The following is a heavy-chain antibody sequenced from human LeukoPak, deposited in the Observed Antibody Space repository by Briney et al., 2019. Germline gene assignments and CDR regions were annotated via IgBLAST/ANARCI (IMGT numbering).Heavy chain of an antibody. Sequence: SETLSLTCAVSGYSISSGYYWGWIRQPPGKGLECIGSIYHSGSTYYNPSLKSRVTISVDTSKNQFSLKLSSVTAADTAVYYCASYDFWSGYYGRENNWFDPWGQGTLVTVSS. V-gene: IGHV4-38-2*01. CDR1: GYSISSGYY. J-gene: IGHJ5*02. D-gene: IGHD3-3*01. CDR3: ASYDFWSGYYGRENNWFDP. CDR2: IYHSGST.